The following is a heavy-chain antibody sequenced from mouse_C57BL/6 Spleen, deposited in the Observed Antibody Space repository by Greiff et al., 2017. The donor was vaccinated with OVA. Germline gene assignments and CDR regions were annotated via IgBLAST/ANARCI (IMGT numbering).Heavy chain of an antibody. CDR3: RGRYYAMDY. V-gene: IGHV6-6*01. CDR2: IRNKANNHAT. J-gene: IGHJ4*01. Sequence: EVMLVESGGGLVQPGSMKLSCAASGFTFSDAWMDWVRQSPEKGLEWVAEIRNKANNHATYYAESVKGRFTISRDDSKSSVYLLMNSLRAEDTGIYYCRGRYYAMDYWGQGTSVTVSS. CDR1: GFTFSDAW.